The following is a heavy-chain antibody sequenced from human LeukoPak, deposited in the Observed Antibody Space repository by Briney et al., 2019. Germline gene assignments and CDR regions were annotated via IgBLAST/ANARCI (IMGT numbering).Heavy chain of an antibody. CDR1: GFTFTNYW. Sequence: TGGSLRLSCAASGFTFTNYWMSWVRQAPGKGPEWVANIKHDESKTYYDDSVKGRFTISIDNAKNSLFLQMNSLRAEDTAVYYCARDASLYCAGDTCYWAFDHWGQGTLVTVSS. CDR2: IKHDESKT. D-gene: IGHD2-21*02. V-gene: IGHV3-7*01. J-gene: IGHJ4*02. CDR3: ARDASLYCAGDTCYWAFDH.